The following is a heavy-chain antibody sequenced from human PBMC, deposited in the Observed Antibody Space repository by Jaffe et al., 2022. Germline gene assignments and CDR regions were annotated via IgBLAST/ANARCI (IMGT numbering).Heavy chain of an antibody. V-gene: IGHV4-38-2*01. CDR1: GYSISSGYY. CDR3: ATLLYSSSWYDRKKRRYYFDY. CDR2: IYHSGST. Sequence: QVQLQESGPGLVKPSETLSLTCAVSGYSISSGYYWGWIRQPPGKGLEWIGSIYHSGSTYYNPSLKSRVTISVDTSKNQFSLKLSSVTAADTAVYYCATLLYSSSWYDRKKRRYYFDYWGQGTLVTVSS. J-gene: IGHJ4*02. D-gene: IGHD6-13*01.